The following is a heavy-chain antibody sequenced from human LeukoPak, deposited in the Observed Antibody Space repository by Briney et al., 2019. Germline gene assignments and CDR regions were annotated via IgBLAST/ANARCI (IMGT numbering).Heavy chain of an antibody. J-gene: IGHJ4*02. V-gene: IGHV1-2*02. CDR1: GSAFTDYY. CDR2: INPSSGGT. CDR3: ARPGVPNTSGWFVFDY. D-gene: IGHD6-19*01. Sequence: ASVTVSCKASGSAFTDYYIHWMRQAPGQGLDWMGWINPSSGGTNYAQKFQGRVTMTRDTSFSSAYMELSRLRSDDTAVYFCARPGVPNTSGWFVFDYWGQGTLVTVSS.